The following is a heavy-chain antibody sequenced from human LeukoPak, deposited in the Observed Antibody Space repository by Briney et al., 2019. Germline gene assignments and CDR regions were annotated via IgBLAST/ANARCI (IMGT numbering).Heavy chain of an antibody. J-gene: IGHJ5*01. D-gene: IGHD3-16*02. V-gene: IGHV4-59*08. CDR3: TRGRGLGVISPYTDS. Sequence: SETLSLTCTVSGGSTSSDHWSWIRQPPEKGLEWLGCISYRGSTYYNPSLKSRVTISLDTSKKHFSLKLTSVTAADTGVYYCTRGRGLGVISPYTDSWGQGTLVTVSS. CDR2: ISYRGST. CDR1: GGSTSSDH.